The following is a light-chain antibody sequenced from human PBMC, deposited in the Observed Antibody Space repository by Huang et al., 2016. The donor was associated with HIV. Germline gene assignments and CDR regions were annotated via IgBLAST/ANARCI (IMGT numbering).Light chain of an antibody. J-gene: IGKJ3*01. CDR1: QSIRKY. Sequence: IQMTQSPSSLSASVGVRVTITCRASQSIRKYLNWYQQKPGKAPKLLIYGASSLQSGVPSRFSGSGSVTDFTLTISSLQPEDFATYYCQQSYSTLLFTFGPGTKVDI. V-gene: IGKV1-39*01. CDR2: GAS. CDR3: QQSYSTLLFT.